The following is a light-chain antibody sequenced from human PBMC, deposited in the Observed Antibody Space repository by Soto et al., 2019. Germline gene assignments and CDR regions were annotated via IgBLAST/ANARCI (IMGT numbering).Light chain of an antibody. J-gene: IGKJ2*01. V-gene: IGKV1-5*01. CDR2: DAS. Sequence: DIQLTQSPSTLSASVGHRVTITCRASQSLSTWLAWYQQKPGKAPNLLIYDASSLQSGFPSRFSGSGSGTEFTLTISNLQPDDFATDYCQQYNSYSRYTFGQGTKLEIK. CDR1: QSLSTW. CDR3: QQYNSYSRYT.